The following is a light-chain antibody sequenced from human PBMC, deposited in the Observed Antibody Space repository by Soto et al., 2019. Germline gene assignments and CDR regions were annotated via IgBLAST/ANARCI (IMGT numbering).Light chain of an antibody. CDR1: QSISSV. Sequence: DIQMTQSPASLSSSLGDRVTITCRASQSISSVLDWYQQKPGKAPKLLIYAASNWQSGVPSRFSGSGSGTDFTLSISSLQPEDFGTYYSQQGYRTPLFGPGTKVDI. CDR2: AAS. CDR3: QQGYRTPL. V-gene: IGKV1-39*01. J-gene: IGKJ3*01.